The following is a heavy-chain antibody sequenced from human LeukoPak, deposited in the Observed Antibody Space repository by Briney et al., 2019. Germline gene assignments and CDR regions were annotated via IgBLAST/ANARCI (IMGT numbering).Heavy chain of an antibody. J-gene: IGHJ4*02. CDR3: ARPPRGGWNYADY. Sequence: SETLSLTCTVSGGSINSHYWSWVRQPPGKGLVWIGYISYSGNTNYNPSLKSRVTISMHTSKNQLSLKLNSVTAADTAMYYCARPPRGGWNYADYWGQGTLVTVSS. CDR2: ISYSGNT. CDR1: GGSINSHY. V-gene: IGHV4-59*11. D-gene: IGHD1-7*01.